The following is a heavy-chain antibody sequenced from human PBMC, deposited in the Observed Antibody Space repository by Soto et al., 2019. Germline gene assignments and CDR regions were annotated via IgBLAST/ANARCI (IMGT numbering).Heavy chain of an antibody. J-gene: IGHJ6*02. Sequence: PGGSLRLSCAASGFTFDDYTMHWVRQAPGKGLEWVSLISWDGGSTYYADSVKGRFTISRDNSKNSLYLQMNSLRTEDTALYYCVKDISVDSSPHYYYYGMDVWGQGTTVTVSS. CDR3: VKDISVDSSPHYYYYGMDV. CDR1: GFTFDDYT. CDR2: ISWDGGST. D-gene: IGHD6-13*01. V-gene: IGHV3-43*01.